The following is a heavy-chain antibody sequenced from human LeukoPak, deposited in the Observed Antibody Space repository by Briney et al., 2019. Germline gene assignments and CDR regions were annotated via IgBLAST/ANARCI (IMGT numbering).Heavy chain of an antibody. D-gene: IGHD6-6*01. CDR1: GGSISSYY. Sequence: SETLSLTCTGSGGSISSYYWSWIRQPPGKGLEWIGYIYYSGSTNYNPSLKSRVTISVDTSKNQFSLKLSSVTAADTAVYYCARWIDNEYSSSGFDYWGQGTLVTVSS. V-gene: IGHV4-59*08. CDR2: IYYSGST. CDR3: ARWIDNEYSSSGFDY. J-gene: IGHJ4*02.